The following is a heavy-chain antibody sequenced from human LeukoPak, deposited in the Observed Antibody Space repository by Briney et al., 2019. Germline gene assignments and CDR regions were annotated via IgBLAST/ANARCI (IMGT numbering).Heavy chain of an antibody. CDR3: EPGGATAMGDY. V-gene: IGHV3-48*03. CDR2: IISSGSTI. J-gene: IGHJ4*02. CDR1: GFTFSSYE. D-gene: IGHD5-18*01. Sequence: PGGSLRLSCAASGFTFSSYEMNWVRQAPGGGLEWGSYIISSGSTIYYADSVKGRFTISRDNATNSLYLQRNSLRAEDTAVYYCEPGGATAMGDYWGQGTLVTVSS.